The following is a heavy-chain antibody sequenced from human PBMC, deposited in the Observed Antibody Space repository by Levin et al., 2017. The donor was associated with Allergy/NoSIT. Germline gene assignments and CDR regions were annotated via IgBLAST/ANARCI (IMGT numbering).Heavy chain of an antibody. CDR3: ARHEGTTVVTPLGY. J-gene: IGHJ4*02. Sequence: KASETLSLTCTVSGGSISSYYWSWIRQPPGKGLEWIGYIYYSGSTNYNPSLKSRVTISVDTSKNQFSLKLSSVTAADTAVYYCARHEGTTVVTPLGYWGQGTLVTVSS. CDR2: IYYSGST. CDR1: GGSISSYY. D-gene: IGHD4-23*01. V-gene: IGHV4-59*08.